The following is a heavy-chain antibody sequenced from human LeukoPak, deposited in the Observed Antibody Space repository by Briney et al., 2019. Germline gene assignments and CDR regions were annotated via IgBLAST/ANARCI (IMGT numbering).Heavy chain of an antibody. CDR1: GGSITNTNYY. D-gene: IGHD4-11*01. V-gene: IGHV4-39*07. CDR3: AREWQYQFDY. CDR2: VYHSGIT. Sequence: SETLSLTCTVSGGSITNTNYYWAWIRQPPGDGLEWIGSVYHSGITYYTPSLKSRVSISVDTSKNQFSLKVTSVTAADTAVYYCAREWQYQFDYWGQGSLVTVSS. J-gene: IGHJ4*02.